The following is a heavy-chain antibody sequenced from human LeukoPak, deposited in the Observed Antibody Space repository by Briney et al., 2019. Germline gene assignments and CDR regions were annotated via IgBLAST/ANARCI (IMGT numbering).Heavy chain of an antibody. J-gene: IGHJ4*02. D-gene: IGHD5-12*01. CDR1: GGSINYYY. CDR2: IYYSGST. V-gene: IGHV4-59*12. CDR3: ARGYAQFDY. Sequence: SETLSLTCTVSGGSINYYYWNWIRQPPGKGLEWIGYIYYSGSTNYNPSLKSRVTMSVDTSKNQFSLKLNSVTAADTAVYYCARGYAQFDYWGQGTLVTVSS.